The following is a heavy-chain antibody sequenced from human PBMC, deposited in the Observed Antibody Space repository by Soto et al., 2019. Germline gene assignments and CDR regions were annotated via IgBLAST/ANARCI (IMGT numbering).Heavy chain of an antibody. D-gene: IGHD2-15*01. CDR2: IIPIFGTA. CDR1: GGTFSSYA. Sequence: QVQLVQSGAEVKKPGSSVKVSCKASGGTFSSYAISWVRQAPGQGLEWMGGIIPIFGTANYAQKFQGRVTIPADESTSTAYMERSSLRYEDTAVYYCAGKVVVAATPWFAPWGQGTLVTVAS. J-gene: IGHJ5*02. CDR3: AGKVVVAATPWFAP. V-gene: IGHV1-69*01.